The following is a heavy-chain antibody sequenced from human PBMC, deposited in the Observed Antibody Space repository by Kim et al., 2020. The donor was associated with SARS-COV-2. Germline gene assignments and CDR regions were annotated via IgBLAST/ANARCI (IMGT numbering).Heavy chain of an antibody. CDR3: ARSIAGSYYYGMDV. V-gene: IGHV3-30*01. J-gene: IGHJ6*02. D-gene: IGHD6-6*01. Sequence: ADSVKGRLTISRDNSKNTLYLQMNSLGAEDTAVYYCARSIAGSYYYGMDVWGQGTTVTVSS.